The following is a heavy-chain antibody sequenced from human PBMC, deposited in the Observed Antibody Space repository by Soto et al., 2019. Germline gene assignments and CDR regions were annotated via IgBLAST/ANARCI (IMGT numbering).Heavy chain of an antibody. CDR3: ARRVYYDFLTGYDKSPGYFDY. D-gene: IGHD3-9*01. CDR2: IYPGDSDA. CDR1: GYSFTRNW. Sequence: GESLKLSCTGSGYSFTRNWIGWVRQMPGKGLEWMGIIYPGDSDARYSPSFRGQVTISADKSISTAYLQWSSLKASDTAMYYCARRVYYDFLTGYDKSPGYFDYWGQGTLVTVS. J-gene: IGHJ4*02. V-gene: IGHV5-51*01.